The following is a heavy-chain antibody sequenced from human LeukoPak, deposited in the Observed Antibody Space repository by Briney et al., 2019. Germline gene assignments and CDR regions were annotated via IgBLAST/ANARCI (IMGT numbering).Heavy chain of an antibody. D-gene: IGHD3-3*01. Sequence: GGSLRLSCAASGLTVSSTYMSWVRQTPGKGLEWVSVIYSGGSTYYADSVKGRFTISRDNSKNTLYLQMNRLRAEDTAVYYCARDLLEWYFDYWGQGTLVTVSS. CDR3: ARDLLEWYFDY. V-gene: IGHV3-66*01. J-gene: IGHJ4*02. CDR2: IYSGGST. CDR1: GLTVSSTY.